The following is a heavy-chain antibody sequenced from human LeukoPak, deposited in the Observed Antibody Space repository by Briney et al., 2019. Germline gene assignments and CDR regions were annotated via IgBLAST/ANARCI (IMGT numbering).Heavy chain of an antibody. CDR3: ASVVGGDGDFDY. D-gene: IGHD2-15*01. CDR2: IIPIFGTA. V-gene: IGHV1-69*05. CDR1: GGTFSSYA. J-gene: IGHJ4*02. Sequence: SVKVSCKASGGTFSSYAISWVRQAPGQGLEWMGRIIPIFGTANYAQKFQGRVTITTDESTSTAYMELSSLGSEDTAVYYCASVVGGDGDFDYWGQGTLVTVSS.